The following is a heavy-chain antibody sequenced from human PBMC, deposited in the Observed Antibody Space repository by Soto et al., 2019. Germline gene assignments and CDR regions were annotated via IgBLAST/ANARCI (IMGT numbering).Heavy chain of an antibody. J-gene: IGHJ4*02. CDR2: ITGSGDST. CDR1: GFTFSSHA. D-gene: IGHD6-19*01. CDR3: AKVLQFRGWLSAQTFDY. Sequence: EVQLLESGGGLVQPGGSLRLSCAVSGFTFSSHAMSWVRQAPGKGLECVSSITGSGDSTYYADSVKGRFTISRDNSKSTLYLQMNSLRAEATAVYYCAKVLQFRGWLSAQTFDYWGQGTQVTVSS. V-gene: IGHV3-23*01.